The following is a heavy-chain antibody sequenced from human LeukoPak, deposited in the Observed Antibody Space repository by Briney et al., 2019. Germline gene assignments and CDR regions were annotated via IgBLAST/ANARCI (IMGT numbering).Heavy chain of an antibody. CDR3: AKVKSGIYNGFDY. D-gene: IGHD1-26*01. CDR2: IQYDGGIK. J-gene: IGHJ4*02. V-gene: IGHV3-30*02. CDR1: GFTFSTYG. Sequence: GGSLRLSCAASGFTFSTYGMHWVRQAPGKGLEWVAFIQYDGGIKYSADSVKGRFTISRDNSKKTLYLQMNSLRAEDTAVYYCAKVKSGIYNGFDYWGQGTLVTVSS.